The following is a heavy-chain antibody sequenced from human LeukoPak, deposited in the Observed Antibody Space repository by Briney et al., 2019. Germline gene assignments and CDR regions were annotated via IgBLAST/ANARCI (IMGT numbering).Heavy chain of an antibody. D-gene: IGHD3-10*01. Sequence: PSETLSLTCTVSGYSISSGYYWGWIRQPPGKGPEWIGSIYHSGSTYYNPSLKSRVTISVDTSKNQFSLKLSFVTAADTAVYYCARVEEGYGSGRRENYYYYYMDVWGKGSTVTISS. CDR2: IYHSGST. V-gene: IGHV4-38-2*02. CDR3: ARVEEGYGSGRRENYYYYYMDV. CDR1: GYSISSGYY. J-gene: IGHJ6*03.